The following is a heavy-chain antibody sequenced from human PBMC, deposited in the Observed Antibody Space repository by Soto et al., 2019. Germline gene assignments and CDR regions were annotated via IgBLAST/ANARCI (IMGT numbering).Heavy chain of an antibody. D-gene: IGHD5-12*01. CDR2: IIPIFGTA. Sequence: VKVSCKASGGTFSSYAISWVRQAPGQGLEWMGGIIPIFGTANYAQKFQGRVTITADESTSTAYMELSSLRSEDTAVYYCARDQRARSDGYPDPDAFDIWGQGTMVTVSS. V-gene: IGHV1-69*13. J-gene: IGHJ3*02. CDR3: ARDQRARSDGYPDPDAFDI. CDR1: GGTFSSYA.